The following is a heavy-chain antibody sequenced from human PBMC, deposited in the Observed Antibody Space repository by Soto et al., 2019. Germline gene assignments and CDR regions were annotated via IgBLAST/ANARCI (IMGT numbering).Heavy chain of an antibody. CDR2: IYYSGST. CDR1: GGSISSYY. V-gene: IGHV4-59*08. CDR3: ARHPGPTNFDY. J-gene: IGHJ4*02. Sequence: SETLSLTCTVSGGSISSYYWSWIRQPPGKGLEWIGYIYYSGSTNYNPSLKSRVTISVDTSKNQFSLKLSSVTAADTAVYYCARHPGPTNFDYWGQGTLVTVSS.